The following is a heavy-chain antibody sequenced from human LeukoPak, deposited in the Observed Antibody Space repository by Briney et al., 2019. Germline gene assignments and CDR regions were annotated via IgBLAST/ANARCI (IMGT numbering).Heavy chain of an antibody. D-gene: IGHD2/OR15-2a*01. Sequence: GGSLRLSCAASGFTFSSYAMHWARQAPGKGLEWVAVISYDGSNKYYADSVKGRFTISRDNSKNTLYLQMNSLRAEDTAVYYCALRASTNIPGYWGQGTLVTVSS. CDR2: ISYDGSNK. CDR1: GFTFSSYA. V-gene: IGHV3-30-3*01. J-gene: IGHJ4*02. CDR3: ALRASTNIPGY.